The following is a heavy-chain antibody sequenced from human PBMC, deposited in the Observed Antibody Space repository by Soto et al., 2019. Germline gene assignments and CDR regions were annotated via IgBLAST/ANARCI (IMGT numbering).Heavy chain of an antibody. D-gene: IGHD3-9*01. Sequence: QVQLVQSGAEVQKPGSSVKVSCKASGGTFSSYTISWVRQAPGQGLEWMGRIIPILGIANYAQKFQGRVTITADKTTSKAYMELSSLRSEDTAVYYCARVGYFDQAGWGQGTMVTVSS. CDR3: ARVGYFDQAG. CDR1: GGTFSSYT. J-gene: IGHJ3*01. CDR2: IIPILGIA. V-gene: IGHV1-69*02.